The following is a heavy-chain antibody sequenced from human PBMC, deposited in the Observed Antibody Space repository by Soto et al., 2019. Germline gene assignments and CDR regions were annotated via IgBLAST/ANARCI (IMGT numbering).Heavy chain of an antibody. Sequence: PGESLKISCKGSGYTFTSYWIAGGRQMPGKGLEWMGIIYPGDSDTRYSPSLQGQVSISADKSISTAYLQWSSLKASDTAMYYCARQDGSALYYFDYWGQGTLVTVSS. D-gene: IGHD6-19*01. CDR3: ARQDGSALYYFDY. CDR2: IYPGDSDT. CDR1: GYTFTSYW. V-gene: IGHV5-51*01. J-gene: IGHJ4*02.